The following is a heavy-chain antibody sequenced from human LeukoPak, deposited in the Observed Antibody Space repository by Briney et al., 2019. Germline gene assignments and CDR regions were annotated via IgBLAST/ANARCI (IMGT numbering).Heavy chain of an antibody. J-gene: IGHJ4*01. Sequence: GGSLRLSCAVSGFTLDNTAMCWVRQAPGKGLEWIAHITGPSSSNKIYYADSVKGRFTISRDNVKGALYLQMSSLRAEDTAVYYCARVNSVNLSDYWGPGTLVTVSS. CDR3: ARVNSVNLSDY. CDR1: GFTLDNTA. D-gene: IGHD5/OR15-5a*01. V-gene: IGHV3-48*01. CDR2: ITGPSSSNKI.